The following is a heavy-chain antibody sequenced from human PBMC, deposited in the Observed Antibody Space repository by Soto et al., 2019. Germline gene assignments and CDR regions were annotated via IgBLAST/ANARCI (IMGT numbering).Heavy chain of an antibody. J-gene: IGHJ5*02. D-gene: IGHD3-3*01. Sequence: QLQLQESGPGLVKPSETLSLTCTVSGRSISSSSYYWGWIRQPPGKGLEWIGSIYYSGSTYYNPSLKSRVTLSVDTSKNQFSLKLSSVTAADTAVYYCARERTRYDFWSGYSQSEGWFDPWGQGTLVTVSS. CDR1: GRSISSSSYY. CDR2: IYYSGST. CDR3: ARERTRYDFWSGYSQSEGWFDP. V-gene: IGHV4-39*02.